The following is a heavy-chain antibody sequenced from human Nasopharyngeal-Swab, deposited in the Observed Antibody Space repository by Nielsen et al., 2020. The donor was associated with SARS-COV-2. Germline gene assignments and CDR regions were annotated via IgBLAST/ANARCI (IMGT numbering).Heavy chain of an antibody. D-gene: IGHD3-10*01. CDR2: MNPNRGNT. J-gene: IGHJ2*01. V-gene: IGHV1-8*01. CDR3: AKVYGAGEDWFFDP. Sequence: SVTVSCQASGYTLTDYYIQWLRQATGQGLEWMAWMNPNRGNTRSAPKFRGRVTMTRDTSISTAYMELSSLSAEDPAVYYFAKVYGAGEDWFFDPWGRGNMVTVSS. CDR1: GYTLTDYY.